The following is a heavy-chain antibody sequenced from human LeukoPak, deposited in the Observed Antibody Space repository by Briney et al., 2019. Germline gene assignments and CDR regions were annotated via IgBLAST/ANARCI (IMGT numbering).Heavy chain of an antibody. CDR3: ARDNGGSYEYYGMDV. CDR2: ISSSSYI. CDR1: GFTFSSYS. V-gene: IGHV3-21*01. J-gene: IGHJ6*02. D-gene: IGHD1-26*01. Sequence: GGSLRLSCAASGFTFSSYSMNWVRQAPGKGLEWVSSISSSSYIYYADSVKGRFTISRDNAKNSLYLQMNSLRAEDTAVYYCARDNGGSYEYYGMDVWGQGTTVTVSS.